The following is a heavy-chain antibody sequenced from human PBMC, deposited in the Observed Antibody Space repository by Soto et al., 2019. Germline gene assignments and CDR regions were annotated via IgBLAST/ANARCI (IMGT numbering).Heavy chain of an antibody. CDR3: AGGYDILTGYLISVMDY. J-gene: IGHJ4*02. D-gene: IGHD3-9*01. Sequence: SVNVSCKASGGTFSSYAISWVRQAPGQGLEWMGGIIPIFGTANYAQKFQGRVTITADESTSTAYMELSSLRSEDTAVYYCAGGYDILTGYLISVMDYWGQGTLVTVS. CDR1: GGTFSSYA. CDR2: IIPIFGTA. V-gene: IGHV1-69*13.